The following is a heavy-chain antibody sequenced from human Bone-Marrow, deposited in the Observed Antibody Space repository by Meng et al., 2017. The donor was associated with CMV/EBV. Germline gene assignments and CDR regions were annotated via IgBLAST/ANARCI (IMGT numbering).Heavy chain of an antibody. CDR3: TTDENDYVWGSYRRDI. CDR2: IKSKTDGGTT. J-gene: IGHJ3*02. Sequence: GESLKISCAASGFTFSNAWMSWVRQAPGKGLEWVGRIKSKTDGGTTDYAAPVKGRFTISRDDSKNTLYLQMNSLKTEDTAVYYCTTDENDYVWGSYRRDIWGQGTMVTVSS. V-gene: IGHV3-15*01. CDR1: GFTFSNAW. D-gene: IGHD3-16*02.